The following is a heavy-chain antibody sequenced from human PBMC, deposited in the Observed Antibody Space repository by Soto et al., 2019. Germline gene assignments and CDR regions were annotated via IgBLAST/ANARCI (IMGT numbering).Heavy chain of an antibody. Sequence: QVQLVESGGDLVKPGGSLRLSCAASGFTFSDYYMSWTRQAPGKGLEWLSYISGSGVYTNYADSVKGRFTISRDNSKNSLYLQMHSLTAEDTAVYYCARAEREKSGPTGWGQGTLVTVSS. J-gene: IGHJ4*02. D-gene: IGHD1-26*01. CDR1: GFTFSDYY. CDR2: ISGSGVYT. V-gene: IGHV3-11*06. CDR3: ARAEREKSGPTG.